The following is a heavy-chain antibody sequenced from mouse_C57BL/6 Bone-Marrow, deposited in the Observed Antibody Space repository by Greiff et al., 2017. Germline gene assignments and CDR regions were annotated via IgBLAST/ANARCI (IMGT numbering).Heavy chain of an antibody. J-gene: IGHJ2*01. D-gene: IGHD2-1*01. CDR1: GFNFKDYY. Sequence: VQLQQSGAELVKPGASVKLSCTASGFNFKDYYMHWVKQRTEQGLEWIGRIDPEDGETKYAPKFKGKATITADTSSNTAYLQLSSLTSEDTAVYYCASPLLWYFDYWGQGTTLTVSS. CDR3: ASPLLWYFDY. V-gene: IGHV14-2*01. CDR2: IDPEDGET.